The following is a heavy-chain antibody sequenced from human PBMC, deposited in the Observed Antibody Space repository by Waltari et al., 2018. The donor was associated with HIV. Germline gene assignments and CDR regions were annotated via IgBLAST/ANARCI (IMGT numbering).Heavy chain of an antibody. V-gene: IGHV3-48*02. CDR2: ISGSSSAI. D-gene: IGHD3-22*01. CDR3: VRIDSSGYYDFDY. Sequence: EVQVMESGGGLVQRGGSLRLSWVASGFIFSSDRMDGVRAGPGKGLEWVSYISGSSSAIYYADSVKGRFTISRDNAKNSLYLQMNSLRDDDTAIYYCVRIDSSGYYDFDYWGQGTLVAVSS. CDR1: GFIFSSDR. J-gene: IGHJ4*02.